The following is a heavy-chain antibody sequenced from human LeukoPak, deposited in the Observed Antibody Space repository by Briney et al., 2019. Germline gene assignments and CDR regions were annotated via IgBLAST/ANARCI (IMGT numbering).Heavy chain of an antibody. Sequence: GRSLRLSCVVSGFTFRSYGMHWVRQAPGEGLEWVSGITYSSGYTYYADSVKGRFTISRDNSRNTLYLQMNSLRAEDTAVYYCAKDPSDLGGSGSNNYFDCWGQGTLVTVSS. D-gene: IGHD3-10*01. J-gene: IGHJ4*02. CDR3: AKDPSDLGGSGSNNYFDC. CDR1: GFTFRSYG. CDR2: ITYSSGYT. V-gene: IGHV3-23*01.